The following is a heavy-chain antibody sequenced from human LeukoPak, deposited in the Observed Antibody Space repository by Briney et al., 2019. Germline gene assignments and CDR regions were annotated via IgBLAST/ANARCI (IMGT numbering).Heavy chain of an antibody. CDR2: ISGSGGST. J-gene: IGHJ4*02. V-gene: IGHV3-23*01. CDR3: ANGGPAYYYGSVSYYGY. CDR1: GFTFSSYA. D-gene: IGHD3-10*01. Sequence: GGSLRLSCAASGFTFSSYAMSWVRQAPGKGLEWVSAISGSGGSTYYADSVKGRFTISRDNSKNTLYLQMNSLRAEDTAVYYCANGGPAYYYGSVSYYGYWGQGTLVTVSS.